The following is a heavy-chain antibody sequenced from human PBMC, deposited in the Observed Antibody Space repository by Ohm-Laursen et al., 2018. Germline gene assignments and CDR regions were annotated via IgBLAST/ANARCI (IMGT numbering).Heavy chain of an antibody. D-gene: IGHD2-15*01. CDR2: ISWNSGSI. CDR1: GFTFDDYA. J-gene: IGHJ5*02. Sequence: SLRLSCSASGFTFDDYAMHWVRQAPGKGLEWVSGISWNSGSIGYADSVKGRFTISRDNAKNSLYLQMNGLRAEDTALYYCAKDDIGFDPWGQGTLVTVSS. CDR3: AKDDIGFDP. V-gene: IGHV3-9*01.